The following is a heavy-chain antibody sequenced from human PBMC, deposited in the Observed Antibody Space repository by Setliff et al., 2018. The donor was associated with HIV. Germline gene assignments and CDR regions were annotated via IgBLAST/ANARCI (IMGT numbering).Heavy chain of an antibody. CDR2: INAGNDNT. CDR1: GYSFTKYV. V-gene: IGHV1-3*01. Sequence: ASVKVSCKASGYSFTKYVMHWVRQAPGQRLEWMGWINAGNDNTKYSQKFQGRVTITTDTSTSTAYMELRSLISDDTAVYYCAREGLWFGDRGYYMDVWGTGTAVTVSS. D-gene: IGHD3-10*01. CDR3: AREGLWFGDRGYYMDV. J-gene: IGHJ6*03.